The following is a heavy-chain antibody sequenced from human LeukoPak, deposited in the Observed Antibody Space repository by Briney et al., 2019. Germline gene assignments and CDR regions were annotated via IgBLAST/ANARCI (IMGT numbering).Heavy chain of an antibody. CDR1: GGTFSSYA. V-gene: IGHV1-69*06. J-gene: IGHJ5*02. CDR3: AEGAYYDIFRCWFDP. Sequence: ASVKVSCKASGGTFSSYAISWVRQAPGQGLEWMGGIIPIFGTANYAQKFQGRVTITADKSTSTAYMELSSLRSEDTAVYYCAEGAYYDIFRCWFDPWGQGTLVTVSS. CDR2: IIPIFGTA. D-gene: IGHD3-9*01.